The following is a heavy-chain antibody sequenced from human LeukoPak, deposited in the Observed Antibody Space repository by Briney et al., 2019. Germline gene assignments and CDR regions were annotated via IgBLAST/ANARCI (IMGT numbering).Heavy chain of an antibody. CDR3: ARDGSYYGSGSYYNYYYYGY. CDR1: GYTFTSYG. J-gene: IGHJ4*02. D-gene: IGHD3-10*01. Sequence: ASVKVSCKASGYTFTSYGISWVRQAPGQGLEWMGWISAYNGNTNYAQKLQGRVTMTTDTSTSTAYVELRSLRSDDTAVYYCARDGSYYGSGSYYNYYYYGYWGQGTLVTVSS. V-gene: IGHV1-18*01. CDR2: ISAYNGNT.